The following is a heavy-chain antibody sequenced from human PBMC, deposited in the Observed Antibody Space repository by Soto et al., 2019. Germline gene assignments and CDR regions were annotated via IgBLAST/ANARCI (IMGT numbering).Heavy chain of an antibody. CDR3: ARGGGGYDYVWGSYRPFDF. Sequence: SETLSLTCAVYGESLRDHYWSWIRQPPGKGLEWIGEINHSGSTNYSPSLKSRVSISIDTSKNQFSLKLTSVTAADTAVYYCARGGGGYDYVWGSYRPFDFWGQGTLVTVSS. V-gene: IGHV4-34*01. CDR2: INHSGST. CDR1: GESLRDHY. J-gene: IGHJ4*02. D-gene: IGHD3-16*02.